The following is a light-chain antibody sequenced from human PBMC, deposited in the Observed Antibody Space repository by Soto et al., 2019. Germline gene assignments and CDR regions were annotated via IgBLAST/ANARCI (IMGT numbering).Light chain of an antibody. Sequence: EIVLTQSPVTLSVSPGERATLSCRATQSVSSSFLAWYQQKPGQAPRLLIYGASNRATGIPDRFSGSGSGTDFTLTISRLEPEDFAVYYCQQYDSSPRTFGQGTKVDIK. J-gene: IGKJ1*01. V-gene: IGKV3-20*01. CDR2: GAS. CDR1: QSVSSSF. CDR3: QQYDSSPRT.